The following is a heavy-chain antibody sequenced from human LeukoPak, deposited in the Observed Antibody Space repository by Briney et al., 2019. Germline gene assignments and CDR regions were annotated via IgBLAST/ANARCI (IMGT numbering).Heavy chain of an antibody. J-gene: IGHJ4*02. Sequence: SPGSLRLSCAASGFTVSTKYMSWVRQAPGEGLEWVSTIYTSGDTYYAASVKGRFTISRDDSKNTLYLQVNSLRAEDTAVYYCARGLYTTRHLIHLDYWGQGTLVTASS. CDR2: IYTSGDT. CDR1: GFTVSTKY. D-gene: IGHD2-2*02. CDR3: ARGLYTTRHLIHLDY. V-gene: IGHV3-53*01.